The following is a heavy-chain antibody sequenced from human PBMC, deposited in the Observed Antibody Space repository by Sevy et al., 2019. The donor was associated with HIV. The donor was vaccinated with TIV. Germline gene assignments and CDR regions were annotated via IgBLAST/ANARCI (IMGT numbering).Heavy chain of an antibody. CDR2: IKSRTGGGKT. J-gene: IGHJ4*02. Sequence: GGSLRLSCAASGFTFSNAWMSWVRQAPGKGLEWVGRIKSRTGGGKTDYAAPGKGRFTISREDSSTTLYLQMNSLKTEDTAVYYCTTGCVDYYILTGYYPPYFDYWGQGTLVTVSS. CDR3: TTGCVDYYILTGYYPPYFDY. D-gene: IGHD3-9*01. CDR1: GFTFSNAW. V-gene: IGHV3-15*01.